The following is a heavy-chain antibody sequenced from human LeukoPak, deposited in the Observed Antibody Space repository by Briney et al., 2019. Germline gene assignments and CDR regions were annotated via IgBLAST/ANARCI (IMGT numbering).Heavy chain of an antibody. CDR1: GYTFTSYG. Sequence: ASVNVSCKASGYTFTSYGISWVRQAPGQGLDGMGLISSYNGNTNSAQKLHGRVTMTTETSTSTAYMKLRSLSSDDAGVYYCERDGGSYGELVYWRRGTLVTVSS. CDR3: ERDGGSYGELVY. CDR2: ISSYNGNT. D-gene: IGHD1-26*01. J-gene: IGHJ4*02. V-gene: IGHV1-18*01.